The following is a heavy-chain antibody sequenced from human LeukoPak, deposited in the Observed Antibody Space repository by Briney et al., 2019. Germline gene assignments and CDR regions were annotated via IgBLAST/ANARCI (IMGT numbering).Heavy chain of an antibody. D-gene: IGHD6-13*01. CDR2: IIPIFGTA. Sequence: SVKVSCKASGGTLNSYAISWVRQAPGQGLEWMGGIIPIFGTANYAQKFQGRVTITADKSTSTAYMELSSLRSEDTVVYYCARAADSSSYEIGVNWFDPWGQGTLVTVSS. CDR3: ARAADSSSYEIGVNWFDP. CDR1: GGTLNSYA. J-gene: IGHJ5*02. V-gene: IGHV1-69*06.